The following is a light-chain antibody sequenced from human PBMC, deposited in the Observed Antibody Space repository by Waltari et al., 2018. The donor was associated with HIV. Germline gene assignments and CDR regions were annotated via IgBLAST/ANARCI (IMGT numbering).Light chain of an antibody. Sequence: QSVLTQPPSASGTPGQRVTISCSGSSSNIGSNAVNWYQHLSGTAPRLLIHSDNQRPQGGPYRFAGPKSGSSASLAVTGLQSGEEADYFCASWEDSLSGLVLGGGTRLTVL. CDR3: ASWEDSLSGLV. J-gene: IGLJ2*01. CDR2: SDN. V-gene: IGLV1-44*01. CDR1: SSNIGSNA.